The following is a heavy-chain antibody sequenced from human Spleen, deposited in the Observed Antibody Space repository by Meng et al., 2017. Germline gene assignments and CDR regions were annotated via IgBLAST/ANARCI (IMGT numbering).Heavy chain of an antibody. J-gene: IGHJ4*02. V-gene: IGHV5-51*01. Sequence: GESLKISCKVSGYSFTSYWFGWVRQMPGKGLELMGIIYPDDSDTTYSPSFQGQVTISADKSITTAYLQWSSLKASDTAMYYCARVYSYSSTSSLDYWGQGTLVTVS. CDR1: GYSFTSYW. CDR2: IYPDDSDT. D-gene: IGHD5-18*01. CDR3: ARVYSYSSTSSLDY.